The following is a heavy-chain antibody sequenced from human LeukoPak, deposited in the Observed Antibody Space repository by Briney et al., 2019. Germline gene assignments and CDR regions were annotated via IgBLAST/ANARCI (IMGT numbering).Heavy chain of an antibody. J-gene: IGHJ4*02. V-gene: IGHV3-23*01. CDR1: GFTFSSYA. D-gene: IGHD3-3*01. CDR3: ASGPPFLKYFEY. CDR2: ISGSGGST. Sequence: GGSLRLSCAASGFTFSSYAISWVRQAPGKGLEWVSAISGSGGSTYYADSVKGRFTISRDDSNNALYLQMHSLRAEDTALYYCASGPPFLKYFEYWGQGTLVTVSS.